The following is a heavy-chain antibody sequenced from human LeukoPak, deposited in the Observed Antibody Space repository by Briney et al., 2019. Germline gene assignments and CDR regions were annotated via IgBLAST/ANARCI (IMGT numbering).Heavy chain of an antibody. J-gene: IGHJ3*02. V-gene: IGHV4-59*01. CDR2: IYYSGST. D-gene: IGHD3-16*01. Sequence: SETLSLTCAVYGGSISSYYWSWIRQPPGKGLEWIGYIYYSGSTNYNPSLKSRVTISVDTSKNQFSLKLSSVTAADTAVYYCARDPGGEVRAFDIWGQGTMVTVSS. CDR1: GGSISSYY. CDR3: ARDPGGEVRAFDI.